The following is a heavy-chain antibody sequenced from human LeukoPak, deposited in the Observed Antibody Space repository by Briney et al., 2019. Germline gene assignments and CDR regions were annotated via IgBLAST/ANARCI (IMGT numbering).Heavy chain of an antibody. CDR1: GYTFTSYA. V-gene: IGHV1-3*01. J-gene: IGHJ4*02. CDR2: INAGNGNT. D-gene: IGHD4-17*01. CDR3: ARDRYYGDYSDY. Sequence: ASVKVSCKSSGYTFTSYAMHWVRQAPGQRLEWMGWINAGNGNTKYSQKFQGRVTITRDTSASTAYMELSSLRSEDTAVYYCARDRYYGDYSDYWGQGTLVTVSS.